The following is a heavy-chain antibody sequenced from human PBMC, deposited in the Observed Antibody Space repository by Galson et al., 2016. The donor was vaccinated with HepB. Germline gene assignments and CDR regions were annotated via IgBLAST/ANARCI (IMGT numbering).Heavy chain of an antibody. J-gene: IGHJ2*01. D-gene: IGHD3-22*01. CDR1: GGSISRSTW. CDR2: IYHSGTT. Sequence: SETLSLTCDVSGGSISRSTWKSWVRQIPGKGLEWIGQIYHSGTTNYNPSLKSRVTMSVDKSNKQFSLNLRSVTAADTAVYYCASYYDNDYWYFDLWGRGTLVTVSS. V-gene: IGHV4-4*02. CDR3: ASYYDNDYWYFDL.